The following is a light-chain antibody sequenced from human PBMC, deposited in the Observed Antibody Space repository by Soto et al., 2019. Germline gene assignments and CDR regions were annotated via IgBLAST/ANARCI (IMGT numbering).Light chain of an antibody. CDR1: RPKIGAGYD. Sequence: QSVPTQPPSLSWAPGQGGTISCPGSRPKIGAGYDVHWSQQLPGTAPKLLIYGNSNWPSGVPDRFSGSKSGTSASLAITGLQAEDEADYYCQSYDSSLSGSYVFGTGTKVTVL. CDR2: GNS. CDR3: QSYDSSLSGSYV. J-gene: IGLJ1*01. V-gene: IGLV1-40*01.